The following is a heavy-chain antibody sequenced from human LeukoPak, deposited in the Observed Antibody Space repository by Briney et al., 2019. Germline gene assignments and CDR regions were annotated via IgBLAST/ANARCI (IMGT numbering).Heavy chain of an antibody. D-gene: IGHD1-26*01. V-gene: IGHV3-30*02. Sequence: GGSLRLSCAASGFTFSSYGMHWVRQAPGKGLEWVAFIRYDGSNRYYADSVKGRFTISRDNSKNSLYLQMNSLRPEDTAVYYCARENSGSYYQFDCWGQGTLVTVSS. J-gene: IGHJ4*02. CDR3: ARENSGSYYQFDC. CDR1: GFTFSSYG. CDR2: IRYDGSNR.